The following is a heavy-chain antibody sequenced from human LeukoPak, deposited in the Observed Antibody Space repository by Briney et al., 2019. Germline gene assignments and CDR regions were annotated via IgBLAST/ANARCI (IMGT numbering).Heavy chain of an antibody. CDR1: GGSISSSSYY. J-gene: IGHJ4*02. V-gene: IGHV4-39*07. D-gene: IGHD6-13*01. Sequence: SETLSLTCTVSGGSISSSSYYWSWIRQPPGKGLEWIGEINHSGSTNYNPSLKSRVTISVDTSKNQFSLKLSSVTAADTAVYYCARGIAAAVFRYWGQGTLVTVSS. CDR3: ARGIAAAVFRY. CDR2: INHSGST.